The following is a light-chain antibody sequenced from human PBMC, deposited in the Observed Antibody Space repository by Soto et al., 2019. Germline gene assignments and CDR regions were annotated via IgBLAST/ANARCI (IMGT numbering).Light chain of an antibody. J-gene: IGKJ2*01. V-gene: IGKV3-20*01. CDR1: QSVSSSY. Sequence: EIVLTQSPGTLSLSPGERATLSCRASQSVSSSYLAWYQQKPGQAPRLLLYVASSRATGIPDRFSGSGSGTDFTLTISRLEPEDFAVYYCQQYCSSPPYTFGQGTKLEIK. CDR3: QQYCSSPPYT. CDR2: VAS.